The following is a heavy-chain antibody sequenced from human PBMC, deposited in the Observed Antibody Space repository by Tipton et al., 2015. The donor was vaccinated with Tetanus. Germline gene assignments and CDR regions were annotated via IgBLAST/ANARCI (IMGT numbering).Heavy chain of an antibody. J-gene: IGHJ4*02. Sequence: VQLVQSGAEVKKPGASVKVSCKAFGYTFTGYYMHWVRQAPGQGLEWMGRINPNSGDTNYAQKFQDRVTMTRDTSISTAYMEVSRLRSDDTVVYYCGREVRGSGWAYCDYWGQGTLVTVSS. CDR1: GYTFTGYY. CDR3: GREVRGSGWAYCDY. V-gene: IGHV1-2*05. CDR2: INPNSGDT. D-gene: IGHD6-19*01.